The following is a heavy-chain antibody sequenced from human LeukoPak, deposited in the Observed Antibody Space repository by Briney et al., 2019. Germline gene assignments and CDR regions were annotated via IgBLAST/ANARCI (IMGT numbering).Heavy chain of an antibody. CDR3: ARDLFNSYDMYFNL. Sequence: PGESLRLSCVGSGFTFSRYWMSWVRQAPGKGLEWVANIKQDGSENNYVDSVKGRFTISRDNAKKSLYLQMNSLRGEDTPVYYCARDLFNSYDMYFNLWGQGTLVTVSS. V-gene: IGHV3-7*01. D-gene: IGHD3-22*01. CDR1: GFTFSRYW. CDR2: IKQDGSEN. J-gene: IGHJ4*02.